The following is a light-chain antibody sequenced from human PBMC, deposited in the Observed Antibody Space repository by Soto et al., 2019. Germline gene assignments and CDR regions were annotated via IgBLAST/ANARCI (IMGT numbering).Light chain of an antibody. V-gene: IGKV3-20*01. CDR1: QTISSNY. CDR2: GAS. Sequence: EIVLTQSPGTLSLSPGERVTLSCRASQTISSNYLAWYQQKPGQAPRLLIYGASFRATGIPDRFRGSGSGTDFTLTISRLEPEDFGVYYCQQYGRSPPGFTFGPGTKVDIK. CDR3: QQYGRSPPGFT. J-gene: IGKJ3*01.